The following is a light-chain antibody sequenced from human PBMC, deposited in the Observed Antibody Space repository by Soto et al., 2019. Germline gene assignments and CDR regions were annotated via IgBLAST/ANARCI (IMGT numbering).Light chain of an antibody. CDR1: QSVRSH. V-gene: IGKV3-11*01. Sequence: DTVLTQSPATLSLSPGETATLXXRASQSVRSHLAWYQQRPGQPPRLLXYDASYRATGVPLRFSGSGSGTEFTLTISSLESGDSAIHYCQQRSDWPPITFGQGTRLEIK. CDR3: QQRSDWPPIT. CDR2: DAS. J-gene: IGKJ5*01.